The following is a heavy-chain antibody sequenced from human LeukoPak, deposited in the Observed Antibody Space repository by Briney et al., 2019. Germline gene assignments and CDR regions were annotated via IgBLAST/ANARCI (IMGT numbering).Heavy chain of an antibody. J-gene: IGHJ4*02. CDR3: ARGARYSYSYVDY. CDR1: GGSFSGYY. Sequence: SETLSLTCAVYGGSFSGYYWSWIRQPPGKGLEWIGEINHSGSTNYNPSLKSRVTISVDTSKNQFSLKLSSVTAADTAVYYCARGARYSYSYVDYWGQGTLVTVSS. D-gene: IGHD5-18*01. V-gene: IGHV4-34*01. CDR2: INHSGST.